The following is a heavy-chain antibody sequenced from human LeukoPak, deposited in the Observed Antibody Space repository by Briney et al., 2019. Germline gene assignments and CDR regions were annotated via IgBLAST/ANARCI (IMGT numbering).Heavy chain of an antibody. V-gene: IGHV4-39*07. CDR2: ISYSGST. Sequence: SETLSLTCTVSGDSISSGSFLWGCIRQSPGKGLEWIGSISYSGSTYYNPSLKSRVTVSIDTSKNQFSLKMTSVTAADTAVYYCARWVGNRNWFDPWGQGTLVTVSS. CDR3: ARWVGNRNWFDP. D-gene: IGHD1-26*01. CDR1: GDSISSGSFL. J-gene: IGHJ5*02.